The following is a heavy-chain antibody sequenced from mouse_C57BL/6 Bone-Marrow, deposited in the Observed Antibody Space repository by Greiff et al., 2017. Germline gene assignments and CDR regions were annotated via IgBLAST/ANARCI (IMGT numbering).Heavy chain of an antibody. CDR1: GFNIKDYY. V-gene: IGHV1-55*01. Sequence: VQLQQSGAELVKPGASVKLSCTASGFNIKDYYMHWVKQRTEQGLEWIGDIYPGSGSTNYNEKFKSKATLTVDTSSSTAYMQLSSLTSEDSAVYYCARSGGLYYFDYWGQGTTLTVSS. J-gene: IGHJ2*01. CDR3: ARSGGLYYFDY. D-gene: IGHD3-3*01. CDR2: IYPGSGST.